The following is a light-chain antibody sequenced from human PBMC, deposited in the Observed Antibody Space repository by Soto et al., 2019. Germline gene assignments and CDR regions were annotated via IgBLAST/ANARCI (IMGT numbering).Light chain of an antibody. CDR1: QSVYSRY. V-gene: IGKV3-20*01. CDR3: QQYGNSPRS. Sequence: EIVLTQSPGTLSLSPGERATLSCRASQSVYSRYLAWYQQKPGQAPRLLIYGASSRLTGIPERFSGSGSGTDFTLTISRLEREDVAVYYCQQYGNSPRSFGGGTKVEIK. J-gene: IGKJ4*01. CDR2: GAS.